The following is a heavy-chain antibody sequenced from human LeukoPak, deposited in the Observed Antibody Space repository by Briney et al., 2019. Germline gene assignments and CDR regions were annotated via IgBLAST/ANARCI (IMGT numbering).Heavy chain of an antibody. CDR2: ISGSGGST. CDR3: AKLPKFGVAPYCDY. D-gene: IGHD3-3*01. Sequence: GGSLRLSCAASGFTFSSYAMSWVRQAPGKGLEWVSAISGSGGSTYYADSVKGRFTISRDNSKNTLYLQMNSLRAEDTAVYYCAKLPKFGVAPYCDYWGQGTLVTVSS. CDR1: GFTFSSYA. J-gene: IGHJ4*02. V-gene: IGHV3-23*01.